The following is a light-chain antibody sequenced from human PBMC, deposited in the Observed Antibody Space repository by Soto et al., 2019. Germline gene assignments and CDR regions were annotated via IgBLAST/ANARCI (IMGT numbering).Light chain of an antibody. CDR2: DAS. CDR1: HDISNY. Sequence: DIQMTQSPSSLSASVGDTVTIACRASHDISNYLNWYQQKPGKAPKLLIYDASNLETGVSSRFSGSGSGTDFTFTISSLQAEDIGTYFCQQYDYLPTFGQGTRLDIE. J-gene: IGKJ5*01. V-gene: IGKV1-33*01. CDR3: QQYDYLPT.